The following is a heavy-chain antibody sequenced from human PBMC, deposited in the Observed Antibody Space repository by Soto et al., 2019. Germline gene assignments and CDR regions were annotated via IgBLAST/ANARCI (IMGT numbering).Heavy chain of an antibody. CDR1: GFTFSSYG. V-gene: IGHV3-21*01. Sequence: GGSLRLSCAASGFTFSSYGMNWVRQAPGKGLEWVSSISSSSSYIYYADSVKGRFTISRDNAKNSLYLQMNSLRAEDTAVYYCARDFYYDSSGPSSLYYYYGMDVWGQGTTVTVSS. CDR3: ARDFYYDSSGPSSLYYYYGMDV. D-gene: IGHD3-22*01. CDR2: ISSSSSYI. J-gene: IGHJ6*02.